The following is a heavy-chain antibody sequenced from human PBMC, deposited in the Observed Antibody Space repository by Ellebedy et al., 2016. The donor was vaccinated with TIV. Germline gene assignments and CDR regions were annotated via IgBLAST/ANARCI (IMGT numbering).Heavy chain of an antibody. Sequence: MPSETLSLTCTVSGGSISSYYWSWIRQPPGKGLEWIGYIYYSGSTNYNPSLKSRVTISVDTSKNQFSLKLSSVTAADTAVYYCAKLRDGQYYFDYWGQGTLVTVSS. CDR3: AKLRDGQYYFDY. D-gene: IGHD5-24*01. J-gene: IGHJ4*02. CDR1: GGSISSYY. V-gene: IGHV4-59*08. CDR2: IYYSGST.